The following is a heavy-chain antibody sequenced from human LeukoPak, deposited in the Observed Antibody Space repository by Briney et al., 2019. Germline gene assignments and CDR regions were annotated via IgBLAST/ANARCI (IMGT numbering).Heavy chain of an antibody. J-gene: IGHJ6*02. V-gene: IGHV3-74*01. Sequence: GGSLRLSCATSGFTFSSYWMHWVRQAPGKGLVWVSRINSDGSSTSYADSVKGRFTISRDNAKNTLYLQMNSLRAEDTAVYYCARERVVVTAIEDCYYGMDVWGQGTTVTVSS. D-gene: IGHD2-21*02. CDR2: INSDGSST. CDR3: ARERVVVTAIEDCYYGMDV. CDR1: GFTFSSYW.